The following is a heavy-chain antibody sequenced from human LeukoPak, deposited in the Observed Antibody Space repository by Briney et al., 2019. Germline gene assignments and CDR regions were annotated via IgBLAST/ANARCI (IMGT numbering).Heavy chain of an antibody. J-gene: IGHJ6*03. CDR2: IYYSGST. CDR1: GGSISSSSYY. CDR3: AGHPPTYYDFWSGSLGYYMDV. D-gene: IGHD3-3*01. V-gene: IGHV4-39*01. Sequence: SETLSLTCTVSGGSISSSSYYWGWIRQPPGKGLEWIGSIYYSGSTYYNPSLKSRVTISVDTSKNQFSLKLSSVTAADTAVYYCAGHPPTYYDFWSGSLGYYMDVWGKGTTVTVSS.